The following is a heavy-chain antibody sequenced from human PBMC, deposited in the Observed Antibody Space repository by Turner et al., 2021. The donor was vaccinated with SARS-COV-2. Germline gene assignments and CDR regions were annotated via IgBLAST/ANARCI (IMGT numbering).Heavy chain of an antibody. CDR2: ISGSGTTI. J-gene: IGHJ5*02. Sequence: EVQLLESGGGLVQPGESLRLSCPASGFTFSTYGMSWVRQAPGKGLEGVSIISGSGTTINDADSVKGRFTISRDKSKNTVYLQMNSLRAEDTALYYCAKRGHCSSIACLLESWGQGTLVTVSS. D-gene: IGHD2-2*01. V-gene: IGHV3-23*01. CDR1: GFTFSTYG. CDR3: AKRGHCSSIACLLES.